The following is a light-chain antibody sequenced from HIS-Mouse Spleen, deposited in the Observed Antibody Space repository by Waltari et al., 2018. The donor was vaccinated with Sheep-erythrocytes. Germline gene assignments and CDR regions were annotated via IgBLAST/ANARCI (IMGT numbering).Light chain of an antibody. V-gene: IGKV3-15*01. CDR1: QSVSSN. Sequence: EIVMTQSPATLSVSPGERATLSCRASQSVSSNLAWYQQKPGQAPRLLIYKASSLESGVPSRFSGSGSGTEFTLTISSLQPDDFATYYCQQYNSFGPGTKVDIK. J-gene: IGKJ3*01. CDR3: QQYNS. CDR2: KAS.